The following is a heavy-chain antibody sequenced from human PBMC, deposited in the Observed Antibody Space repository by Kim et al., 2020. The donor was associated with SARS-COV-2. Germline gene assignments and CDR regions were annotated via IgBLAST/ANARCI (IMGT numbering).Heavy chain of an antibody. CDR3: ARDRAPAAAGSCWFDP. J-gene: IGHJ5*01. CDR1: GFTFDDYG. V-gene: IGHV3-20*01. D-gene: IGHD6-13*01. Sequence: GGSLRLSCAASGFTFDDYGMSWVRQAPGKGLEWVSGIICNGGSTGYADSVKGRFTISRDNPKNSLYLQMNSLRAEDTALYHCARDRAPAAAGSCWFDPWGQGTLVTVSS. CDR2: IICNGGST.